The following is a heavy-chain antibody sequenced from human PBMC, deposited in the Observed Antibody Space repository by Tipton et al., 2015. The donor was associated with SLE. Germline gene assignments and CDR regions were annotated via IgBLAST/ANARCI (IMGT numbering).Heavy chain of an antibody. CDR1: GFTFSSYS. V-gene: IGHV3-21*01. CDR2: ISRSSSYI. J-gene: IGHJ6*02. Sequence: SLRLSCAASGFTFSSYSMNWVRQAPGKGLEWVSSISRSSSYIYYADSVKGRFTISRDNAKNSLYLQMNSLRAEDTAVYYCARDRVSTVNDYYYGMDVWGQGTTVTVSS. D-gene: IGHD4-17*01. CDR3: ARDRVSTVNDYYYGMDV.